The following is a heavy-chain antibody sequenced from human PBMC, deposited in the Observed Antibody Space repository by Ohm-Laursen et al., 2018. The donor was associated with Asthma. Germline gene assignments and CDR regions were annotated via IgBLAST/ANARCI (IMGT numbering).Heavy chain of an antibody. J-gene: IGHJ6*02. Sequence: SLRLSCSAPGFTFSSSWMHWVRHAPGEGLEWVSQISGSGSPIFYADSDKGRFTISRDNAKNSLYLQMNSLRAEDTAVYYCARGFSLELLWSSGMDVWGQGTTVTVSS. CDR3: ARGFSLELLWSSGMDV. CDR1: GFTFSSSW. V-gene: IGHV3-48*01. CDR2: ISGSGSPI. D-gene: IGHD1-7*01.